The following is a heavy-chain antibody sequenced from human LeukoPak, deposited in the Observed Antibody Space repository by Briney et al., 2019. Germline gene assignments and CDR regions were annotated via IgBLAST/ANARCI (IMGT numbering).Heavy chain of an antibody. V-gene: IGHV4-39*01. CDR2: IYYSGNT. D-gene: IGHD3-22*01. CDR1: GGSISSSNYY. Sequence: SETLSLTCTVPGGSISSSNYYWDWIRQTPGQGLEWIGSIYYSGNTYYNPSLQSRVTVSVDTSKNQFSLEMTSVTAADTALYYCARTSGRGTIDPGTSGYITFWGPGSLVTVSS. CDR3: ARTSGRGTIDPGTSGYITF. J-gene: IGHJ4*02.